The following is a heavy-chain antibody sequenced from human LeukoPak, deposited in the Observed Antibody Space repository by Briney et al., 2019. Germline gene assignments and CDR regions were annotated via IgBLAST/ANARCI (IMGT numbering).Heavy chain of an antibody. V-gene: IGHV6-1*01. CDR2: TYYRSKWSN. J-gene: IGHJ6*02. Sequence: KSSQTLSLTCVLSGDSVSANSVGWHWIRQSPSRGLEWLGKTYYRSKWSNDYAVSVKSRITINPDTSKNQFSLQLNSVTPDDTAVYYCARSRNYAMDVWGQGTTVTVSS. CDR3: ARSRNYAMDV. CDR1: GDSVSANSVG.